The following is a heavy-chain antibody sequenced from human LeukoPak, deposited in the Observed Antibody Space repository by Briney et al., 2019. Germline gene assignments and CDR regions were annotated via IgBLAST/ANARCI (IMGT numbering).Heavy chain of an antibody. J-gene: IGHJ3*02. CDR2: IRYDGSNK. V-gene: IGHV3-30*02. D-gene: IGHD6-13*01. CDR3: AKGLSIAAADPYDAFDI. CDR1: GFTFSSYG. Sequence: PGGSLRLSCAASGFTFSSYGMHWVRQAPGKGLEWVAFIRYDGSNKYYADSVKGRFTISRDNSKNTLYLQMNSLRAEDTAVYYCAKGLSIAAADPYDAFDIWGQGTMVTVSS.